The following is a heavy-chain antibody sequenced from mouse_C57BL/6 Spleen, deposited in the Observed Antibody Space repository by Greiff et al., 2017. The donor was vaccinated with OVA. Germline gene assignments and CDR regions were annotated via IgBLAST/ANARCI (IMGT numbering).Heavy chain of an antibody. CDR1: GYTFTDYE. CDR3: TRGPREAY. CDR2: IDPETGGT. Sequence: QVQLQQSGAELVRPGASVTLSCKASGYTFTDYEMHWVKQTPVHGLAWIGAIDPETGGTAYNQKFKGKAILTADKSSSTAYMELRSLTSEDSAVYYCTRGPREAYWGQGTLVTVSA. V-gene: IGHV1-15*01. J-gene: IGHJ3*01.